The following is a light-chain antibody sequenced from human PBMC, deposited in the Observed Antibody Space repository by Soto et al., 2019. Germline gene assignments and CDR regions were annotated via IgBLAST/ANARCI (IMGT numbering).Light chain of an antibody. CDR1: QSVSSY. CDR3: QQRSNWPPMYT. J-gene: IGKJ2*01. V-gene: IGKV3-11*01. CDR2: DAS. Sequence: EIVLTQSPATLSLSPGERATLSCRASQSVSSYLAWYQQKPGQAPRLLIYDASNRATGIPARFSVSGSVTYFTLTISSLEPEDVAFYYCQQRSNWPPMYTFGQGTKLEIK.